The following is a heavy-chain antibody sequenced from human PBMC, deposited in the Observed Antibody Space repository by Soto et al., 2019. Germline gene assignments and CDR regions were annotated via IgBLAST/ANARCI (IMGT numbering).Heavy chain of an antibody. Sequence: SETLSLTCTVSGGSISSGNSYWSWIRQPPGKGLEWIGYIYYSGSTNYNPSLKSRVTISVDTSKNQFSLKLSSVTAADTAVYYCARHTPVLPRLFDYWGQGTLVTVSS. CDR2: IYYSGST. CDR1: GGSISSGNSY. V-gene: IGHV4-61*01. CDR3: ARHTPVLPRLFDY. J-gene: IGHJ4*02.